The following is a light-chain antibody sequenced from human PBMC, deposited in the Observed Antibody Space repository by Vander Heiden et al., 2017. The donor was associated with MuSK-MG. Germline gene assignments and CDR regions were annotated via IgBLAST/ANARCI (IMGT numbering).Light chain of an antibody. J-gene: IGKJ5*01. V-gene: IGKV1-39*01. Sequence: DIQMTQSPSSLSASVGDRVTITCRASQSISSYLNWYQQKPGKAPKLLIYTSSNLQSGVPSRFSGSGSGTDFTLTISSLQPEDFATYYCQHRDNTPITFGQGTRVEIK. CDR2: TSS. CDR1: QSISSY. CDR3: QHRDNTPIT.